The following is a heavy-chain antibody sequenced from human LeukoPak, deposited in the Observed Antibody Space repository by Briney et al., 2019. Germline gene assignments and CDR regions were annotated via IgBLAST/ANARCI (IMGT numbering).Heavy chain of an antibody. D-gene: IGHD6-13*01. CDR3: ARDTGYSSSRYRGDWFDP. Sequence: GGSLRLSCVASGFTFSNYNMNWVRQAPGKGLEWVSVISGTSTYTSFADSVKGRFTISRDNAKNSLYLQTNSLRVEDTAMYYCARDTGYSSSRYRGDWFDPWGQGTLVTVSS. CDR2: ISGTSTYT. CDR1: GFTFSNYN. V-gene: IGHV3-21*01. J-gene: IGHJ5*02.